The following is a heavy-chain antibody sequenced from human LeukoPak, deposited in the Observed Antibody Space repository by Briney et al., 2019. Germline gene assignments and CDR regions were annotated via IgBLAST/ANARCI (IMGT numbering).Heavy chain of an antibody. V-gene: IGHV1-69*15. Sequence: SVKVSCKASGGTFSSYAISWVRQAPGQGLEWMGRIIPIFGTANYAQKFQGRVTITADESTSTAYMELSSLRSEDTAVYYCARDWGRSSTTPYYMDVWGKGITVTVSS. CDR3: ARDWGRSSTTPYYMDV. J-gene: IGHJ6*03. D-gene: IGHD2-2*01. CDR1: GGTFSSYA. CDR2: IIPIFGTA.